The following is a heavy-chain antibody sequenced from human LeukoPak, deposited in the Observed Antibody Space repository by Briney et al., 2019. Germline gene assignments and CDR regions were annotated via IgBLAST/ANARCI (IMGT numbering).Heavy chain of an antibody. D-gene: IGHD4-11*01. CDR3: ARTKKTTVTTSPLWYSDL. V-gene: IGHV4-4*07. Sequence: SETLSLTCTVSGASISSYYWSWIRQPAGKGLEWIGRIYTSGSTNYNPSLKSRATMSVDTSKNQFSLKLSSVTAADTAVYYCARTKKTTVTTSPLWYSDLWGRGTLVTVSS. J-gene: IGHJ2*01. CDR1: GASISSYY. CDR2: IYTSGST.